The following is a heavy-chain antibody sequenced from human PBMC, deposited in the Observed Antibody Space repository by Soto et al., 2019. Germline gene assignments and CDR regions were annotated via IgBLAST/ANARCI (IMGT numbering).Heavy chain of an antibody. CDR2: IYHSGST. Sequence: SETLSLTCAVSGGSISSGGYSWSWIRQPPGKGLEWIGYIYHSGSTYYNPSLKSRVTISVDRSKNQFSLKLSSVTAADTAVYYCARNAWLGGGHYSAGMDVWGQGTTVTVSS. CDR3: ARNAWLGGGHYSAGMDV. D-gene: IGHD3-10*01. CDR1: GGSISSGGYS. V-gene: IGHV4-30-2*01. J-gene: IGHJ6*02.